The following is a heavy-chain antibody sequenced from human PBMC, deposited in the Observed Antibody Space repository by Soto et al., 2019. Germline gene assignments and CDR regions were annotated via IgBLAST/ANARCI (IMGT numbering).Heavy chain of an antibody. J-gene: IGHJ5*02. CDR2: ISAYNGNT. Sequence: APVKVSCKASGYTFSSYGISWGRQAPGQGLEWMGWISAYNGNTNYAQKLQGRVTMTTDTSTSTAYMELRSLRSDDTAVYYCATGSFVGSWFDPWGQGTLVTVSS. D-gene: IGHD3-16*01. CDR1: GYTFSSYG. CDR3: ATGSFVGSWFDP. V-gene: IGHV1-18*01.